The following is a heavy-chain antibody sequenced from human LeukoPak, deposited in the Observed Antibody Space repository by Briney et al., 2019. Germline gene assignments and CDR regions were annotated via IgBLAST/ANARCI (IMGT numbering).Heavy chain of an antibody. J-gene: IGHJ4*02. CDR2: ISGSGGST. CDR3: AKYYSSSWYYFDY. V-gene: IGHV3-23*01. Sequence: GGSLRLSCAASGFTLSSYAMSWVRQAPGKGLEWVSAISGSGGSTYYADSVKGRFTISRDNSKNTLYLQMNSLRAEDTAVYYCAKYYSSSWYYFDYWGQGTLVTVSS. CDR1: GFTLSSYA. D-gene: IGHD6-13*01.